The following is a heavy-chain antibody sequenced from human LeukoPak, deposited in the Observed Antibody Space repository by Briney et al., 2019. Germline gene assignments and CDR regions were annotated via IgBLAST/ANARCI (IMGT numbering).Heavy chain of an antibody. CDR2: INPSSGGT. CDR1: GYTFTGYY. CDR3: ARDQPLVRFDY. V-gene: IGHV1-2*02. Sequence: ASVKVSCKASGYTFTGYYMHWVRQAPGQGLEWMGWINPSSGGTNYAQKFQGRVTMTRDTSISTAYMELSRLRSDDTAVYYCARDQPLVRFDYWGQGTLVTVSS. J-gene: IGHJ4*02. D-gene: IGHD6-13*01.